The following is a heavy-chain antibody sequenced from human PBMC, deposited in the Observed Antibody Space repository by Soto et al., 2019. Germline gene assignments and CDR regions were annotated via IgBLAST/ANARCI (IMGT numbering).Heavy chain of an antibody. CDR3: AREDIVVVPAAMRGYYYYYGMDV. CDR1: GGSISSGGYY. V-gene: IGHV4-31*03. J-gene: IGHJ6*02. D-gene: IGHD2-2*01. CDR2: IYYSGST. Sequence: SETLSLTCTVSGGSISSGGYYWSWIRQHPGKGQEWIGYIYYSGSTYYNPSLKSRVTISVDTSKNQFSLKLSSVTAADTAVYYCAREDIVVVPAAMRGYYYYYGMDVWGQGTTVTVSS.